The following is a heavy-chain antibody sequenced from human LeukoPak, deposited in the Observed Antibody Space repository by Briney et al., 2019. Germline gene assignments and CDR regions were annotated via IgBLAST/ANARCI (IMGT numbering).Heavy chain of an antibody. CDR2: IIPDGSAK. CDR1: GFTFSNCL. Sequence: PGGSLRLSCAASGFTFSNCLMSWVRQAPGKGLEWMASIIPDGSAKFYVDSVKGRFTISRDNAKSSLYLQVNSLRVEDTAVYYCADVDASAWGQGTLVTVSS. V-gene: IGHV3-7*01. D-gene: IGHD2-15*01. J-gene: IGHJ5*02. CDR3: ADVDASA.